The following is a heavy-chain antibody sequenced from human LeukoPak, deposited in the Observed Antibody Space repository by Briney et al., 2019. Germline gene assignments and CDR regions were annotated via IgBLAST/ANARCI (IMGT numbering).Heavy chain of an antibody. CDR1: GFIVSSNF. J-gene: IGHJ4*02. CDR2: MYYTGTT. D-gene: IGHD3-10*01. Sequence: QAGGSLRLSCGASGFIVSSNFMTWVRQSPGKRLEWVSIMYYTGTTHYADSVKGRFTISRDNSKNTVYLQMNSLRDDDTPVYYCARARGVGELFFESWGQGTLVSVSS. CDR3: ARARGVGELFFES. V-gene: IGHV3-53*01.